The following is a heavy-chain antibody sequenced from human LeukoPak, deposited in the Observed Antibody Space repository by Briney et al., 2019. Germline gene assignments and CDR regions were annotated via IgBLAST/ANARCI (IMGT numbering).Heavy chain of an antibody. J-gene: IGHJ5*02. CDR2: ISGSGGST. V-gene: IGHV3-23*01. D-gene: IGHD3-22*01. CDR3: ARAPYYYDSSGYYRPGWFDP. CDR1: GFTFSRYG. Sequence: GGSLRLSCAASGFTFSRYGMSWVRQAPGKGLEWVSGISGSGGSTYYADSVKGRFTISRDNSKNTLYLQMSSLRADDTAVYYCARAPYYYDSSGYYRPGWFDPWGQGTLVTVSS.